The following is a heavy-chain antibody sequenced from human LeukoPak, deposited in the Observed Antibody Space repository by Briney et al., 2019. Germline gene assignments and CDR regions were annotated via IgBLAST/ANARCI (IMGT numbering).Heavy chain of an antibody. Sequence: SETLSLTCTVSGGSISNYYWSWIRQPAGKGLEWIGRVYSSGSTNYNPSLKSRATMSVDTSKNQFSLKLSSVTAADTAVYFCARQDGYHFAYWGQGTLVTVSS. J-gene: IGHJ4*02. CDR1: GGSISNYY. D-gene: IGHD5-24*01. CDR3: ARQDGYHFAY. V-gene: IGHV4-4*07. CDR2: VYSSGST.